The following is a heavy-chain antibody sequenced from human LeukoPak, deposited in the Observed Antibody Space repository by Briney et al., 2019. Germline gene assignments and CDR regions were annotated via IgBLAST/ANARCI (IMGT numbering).Heavy chain of an antibody. CDR2: ISGSGANT. CDR1: AFTFNSYA. Sequence: GGSLRLSCAASAFTFNSYAMSWVRQAPEKGLEWVSAISGSGANTYYADSVKGRFAISRDNSKNTLYLQMNNLRAEDTAVYYCAKCRVGAANFDYWGQGTLVTVSS. V-gene: IGHV3-23*01. J-gene: IGHJ4*02. CDR3: AKCRVGAANFDY. D-gene: IGHD1-26*01.